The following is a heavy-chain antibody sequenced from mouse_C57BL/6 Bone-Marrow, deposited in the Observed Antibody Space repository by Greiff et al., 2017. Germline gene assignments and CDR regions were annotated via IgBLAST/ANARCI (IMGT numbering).Heavy chain of an antibody. CDR3: AREITTVVATPWFAY. J-gene: IGHJ3*01. V-gene: IGHV3-6*01. CDR2: ISYDGSN. CDR1: GYSITSGYY. Sequence: DVKLQESGPGLVKPSQSLSLTCSVTGYSITSGYYWNWIRQFPGNKLEWMGYISYDGSNNYNPSLKNRISITRDTSKNQFFLKLNSVTTEDTATYYCAREITTVVATPWFAYWGQGTLVTVSA. D-gene: IGHD1-1*01.